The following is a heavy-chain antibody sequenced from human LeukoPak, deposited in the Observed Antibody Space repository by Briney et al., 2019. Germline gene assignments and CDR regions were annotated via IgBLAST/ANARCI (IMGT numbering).Heavy chain of an antibody. CDR2: TYYRSTWYN. CDR3: ARRLTQYDCFDP. D-gene: IGHD2-2*01. V-gene: IGHV6-1*01. Sequence: SQTLSLTCAISGDSVSSNSVTWNWIRQSPSRGLEWLGRTYYRSTWYNDYAVSVRGRITDNPDTSKNQFSLHLNSVTPEDTAVYYCARRLTQYDCFDPWVQGILVTVSS. CDR1: GDSVSSNSVT. J-gene: IGHJ5*02.